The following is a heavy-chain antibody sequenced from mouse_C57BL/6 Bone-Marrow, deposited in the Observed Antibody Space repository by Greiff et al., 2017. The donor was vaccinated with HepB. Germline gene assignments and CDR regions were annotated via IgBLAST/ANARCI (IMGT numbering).Heavy chain of an antibody. D-gene: IGHD3-2*02. CDR2: ILPGSGST. Sequence: VQLQESGAELMKPGASVKLSCKATGYTFTGYWIEWVKQRPGHGLEWIGEILPGSGSTNYNEKFKGKATFTADTSSNTAYMQLSSLTTEDSAIYYCARRQLRLRQFAYWGQGTLVTVSA. V-gene: IGHV1-9*01. CDR1: GYTFTGYW. J-gene: IGHJ3*01. CDR3: ARRQLRLRQFAY.